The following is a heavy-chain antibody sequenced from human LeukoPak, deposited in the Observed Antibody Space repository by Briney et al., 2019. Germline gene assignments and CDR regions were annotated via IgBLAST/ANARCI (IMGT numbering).Heavy chain of an antibody. D-gene: IGHD2-21*02. V-gene: IGHV1-2*02. J-gene: IGHJ4*02. CDR2: INPNGGGT. CDR1: GYTFTNHY. Sequence: GASVRVSFKASGYTFTNHYIHWVRQAPGQGSEWMGWINPNGGGTKYAQNFQARVTVTRDTSISTVYMELSGLRSDDTAVYFCARTGDSLWNYLDHWGQGTLVTVSS. CDR3: ARTGDSLWNYLDH.